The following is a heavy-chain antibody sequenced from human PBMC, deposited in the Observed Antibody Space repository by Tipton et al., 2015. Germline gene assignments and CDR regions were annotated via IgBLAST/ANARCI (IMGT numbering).Heavy chain of an antibody. J-gene: IGHJ4*02. Sequence: TLSLTCAVYGGSFSGYYWTWIRQPPGKGLEWIGEIFHTGNTNYNPSLMSRLTISVDKSKNQFSLKLSSVTAADTAVYYCARFRALWFGGSKRVPTHYFDYWGQGTLVTVSS. CDR1: GGSFSGYY. CDR2: IFHTGNT. V-gene: IGHV4-34*12. CDR3: ARFRALWFGGSKRVPTHYFDY. D-gene: IGHD3-10*01.